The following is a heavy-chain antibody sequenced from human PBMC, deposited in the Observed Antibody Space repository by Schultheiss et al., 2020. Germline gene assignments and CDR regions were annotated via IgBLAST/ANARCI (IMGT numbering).Heavy chain of an antibody. CDR1: GFTFSSYS. D-gene: IGHD6-19*01. J-gene: IGHJ4*02. CDR2: ISGGSSVI. V-gene: IGHV3-48*02. CDR3: ARDGVDNSGWKRLLVPRPHYFDY. Sequence: GGSLRLSCAASGFTFSSYSMNWVRQAPGKGLEWVSYISGGSSVIHYADSVKGRFTISRDNAKNSLYLQMNSLRDEDTAVYYCARDGVDNSGWKRLLVPRPHYFDYWGQGTLVTVSS.